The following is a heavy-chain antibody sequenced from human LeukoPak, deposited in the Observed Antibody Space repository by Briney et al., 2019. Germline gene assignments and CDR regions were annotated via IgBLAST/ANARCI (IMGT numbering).Heavy chain of an antibody. J-gene: IGHJ4*02. CDR3: AKDQQIVSAKYYFDS. CDR1: GFTFSSYP. CDR2: ISSSSQYI. Sequence: GGSLRLSCAASGFTFSSYPMNWVRQAPGKRLEWVSSISSSSQYIYYEDSVKGRFTISRDNAKNSLYLQMNSLRVEDTAVYYCAKDQQIVSAKYYFDSWGQGILVTVSS. V-gene: IGHV3-21*01. D-gene: IGHD1/OR15-1a*01.